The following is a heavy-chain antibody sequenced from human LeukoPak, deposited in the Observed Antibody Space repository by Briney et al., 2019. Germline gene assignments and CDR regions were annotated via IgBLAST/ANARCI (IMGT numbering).Heavy chain of an antibody. CDR1: GYTFTSYY. Sequence: ASVTVSCKASGYTFTSYYVHWVRQAPGQGLEWMGIINPSGGSTSYAQKFQGRVTMTRDTSTSTAYMELSSLRSEDTAVYYCARSQVYNWFDPWGQGTLVTVSS. J-gene: IGHJ5*02. CDR3: ARSQVYNWFDP. V-gene: IGHV1-46*01. CDR2: INPSGGST.